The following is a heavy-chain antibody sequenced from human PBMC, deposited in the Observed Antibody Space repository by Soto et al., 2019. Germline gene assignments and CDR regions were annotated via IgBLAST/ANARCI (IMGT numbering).Heavy chain of an antibody. V-gene: IGHV4-34*01. CDR1: GGSFSGYY. J-gene: IGHJ6*02. CDR2: INHSGST. CDR3: ARNEWPDFESTSQSRGMDV. Sequence: SETLSLTCAVYGGSFSGYYWSWIRQPPGKGLEWIGEINHSGSTNYNPSLKSRVTISVDTSKNQFSLKLSSVTAADTAVYYCARNEWPDFESTSQSRGMDVWGQGTTVTVSS. D-gene: IGHD2-2*01.